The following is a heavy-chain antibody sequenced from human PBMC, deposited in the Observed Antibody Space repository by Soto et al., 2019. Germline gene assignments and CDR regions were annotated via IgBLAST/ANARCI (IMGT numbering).Heavy chain of an antibody. CDR2: ISEDGSNK. D-gene: IGHD6-19*01. V-gene: IGHV3-30*03. Sequence: QVQLVESGGGVVQPGTSLRLSCAASGFSFSTYVMHWARQAPGKGLEWVAVISEDGSNKYYADSVKGRSTISRDNAKNTRYLQGNSLRAEDTAVYYCVRQGVVAGTHWFDRWGQGNLVSVSS. J-gene: IGHJ5*02. CDR1: GFSFSTYV. CDR3: VRQGVVAGTHWFDR.